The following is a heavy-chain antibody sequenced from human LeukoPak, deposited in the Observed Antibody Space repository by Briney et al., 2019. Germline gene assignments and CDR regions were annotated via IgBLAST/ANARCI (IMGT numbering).Heavy chain of an antibody. CDR3: ARSGWHSSGYPITFDY. CDR2: IYTSGST. Sequence: SRTLSLTCTVSGGSISSGSYYWSWIRQPAGKGLEWIGRIYTSGSTNYNPSLTSRVTISVDTSKNQFSLRLSSVTAADTAVYYCARSGWHSSGYPITFDYWGQGTLVTVSS. D-gene: IGHD3-22*01. V-gene: IGHV4-61*02. CDR1: GGSISSGSYY. J-gene: IGHJ4*02.